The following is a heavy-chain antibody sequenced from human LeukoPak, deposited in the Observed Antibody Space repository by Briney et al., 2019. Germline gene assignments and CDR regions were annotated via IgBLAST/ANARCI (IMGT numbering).Heavy chain of an antibody. CDR1: GYTFTSYD. D-gene: IGHD4-17*01. V-gene: IGHV1-8*01. J-gene: IGHJ6*03. CDR3: ARATVNYYYYYMDV. Sequence: GASVKVSCKASGYTFTSYDINWVRQATGQGLEWMGWMNPNSGNTGYAQKFQGRVTMTRNTSISTAYMELSSLRSEDTAVYYCARATVNYYYYYMDVWGKGTTVTISS. CDR2: MNPNSGNT.